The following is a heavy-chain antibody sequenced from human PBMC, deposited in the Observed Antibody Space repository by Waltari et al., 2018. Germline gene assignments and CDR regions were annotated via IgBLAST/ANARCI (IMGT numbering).Heavy chain of an antibody. Sequence: QLQLQESGPGLVKPSETLSLPCTVSGGSISSSSYYGGWIRQPPGKGLEWIGSIYYSGSTYYNPSLKSRVTISVDTSKNQFSLKLSSVTAADTAVYYCARVVYDILTGYGPLFDPWGQGTLVTVSS. CDR3: ARVVYDILTGYGPLFDP. CDR2: IYYSGST. CDR1: GGSISSSSYY. D-gene: IGHD3-9*01. V-gene: IGHV4-39*07. J-gene: IGHJ5*02.